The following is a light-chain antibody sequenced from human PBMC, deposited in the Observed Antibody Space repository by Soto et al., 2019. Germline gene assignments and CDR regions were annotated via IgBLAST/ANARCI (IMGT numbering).Light chain of an antibody. J-gene: IGKJ1*01. Sequence: DIEMTHSPSTLSASVSDRLTITCRASQSISSWLAWYQQKPGKAPKLLIYDASSLESGVPSRFSGSGSGTEFTLTISSLQPDDFATYYCQHYNSYSEAFGQGTKVDIK. CDR1: QSISSW. V-gene: IGKV1-5*01. CDR3: QHYNSYSEA. CDR2: DAS.